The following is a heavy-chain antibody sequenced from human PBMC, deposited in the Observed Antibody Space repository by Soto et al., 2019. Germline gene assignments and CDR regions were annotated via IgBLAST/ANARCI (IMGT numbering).Heavy chain of an antibody. CDR1: GYTFTTSG. D-gene: IGHD1-26*01. V-gene: IGHV1-18*04. CDR3: ARVSYGGAFDI. J-gene: IGHJ3*02. CDR2: ISAYNGNT. Sequence: QVQLVQSGAEVKKPGASGKVSCRLPGYTFTTSGITGWRQAPGQGLEWMGWISAYNGNTNYAQKLQGRVTMTTDTSTSTAYMELRSLRSDDTAVYYCARVSYGGAFDIWGQGTMVTVSS.